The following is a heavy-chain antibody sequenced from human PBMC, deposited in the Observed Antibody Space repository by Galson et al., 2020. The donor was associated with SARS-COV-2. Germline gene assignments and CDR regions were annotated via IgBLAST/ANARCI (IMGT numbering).Heavy chain of an antibody. CDR1: GYTFTSYG. V-gene: IGHV1-18*01. CDR3: ARPVGGDDDYYYYMDV. D-gene: IGHD4-17*01. Sequence: ASVKVSCKASGYTFTSYGISWVRQAPGQGLEWMGWISAYNGNTNYAQKLQGRVTMTTDTSTSTAYMELRSLRSDDTAVYYCARPVGGDDDYYYYMDVWGKGTTVTVSS. J-gene: IGHJ6*03. CDR2: ISAYNGNT.